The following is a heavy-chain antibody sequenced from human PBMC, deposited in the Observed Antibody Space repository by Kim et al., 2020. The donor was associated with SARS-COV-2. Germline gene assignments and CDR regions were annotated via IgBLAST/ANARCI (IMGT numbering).Heavy chain of an antibody. D-gene: IGHD3-10*01. V-gene: IGHV5-10-1*01. CDR2: IDPSDSYT. CDR3: ARHRMVRGVIITNDY. Sequence: GESLKISCKGSGYSFTSYWISWVRQMPGKGLEWMGRIDPSDSYTNYSPSFQGHVTISADKSISTAYLQWSSLKASDTAMYYCARHRMVRGVIITNDYWGQGTLVTVSS. CDR1: GYSFTSYW. J-gene: IGHJ4*02.